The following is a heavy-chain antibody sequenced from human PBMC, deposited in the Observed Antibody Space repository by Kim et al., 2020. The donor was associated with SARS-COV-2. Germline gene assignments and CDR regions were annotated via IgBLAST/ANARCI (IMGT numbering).Heavy chain of an antibody. Sequence: SETLSLTCSVSGGSIRSGGKFWTWIRQHPAKGLEWIGYISYSGNSHYSPSLRSRVSISLQTSENQFSLELTSLTAADTAVYYCARGQPLDYWGQGILVTVSS. V-gene: IGHV4-31*03. D-gene: IGHD2-2*01. CDR2: ISYSGNS. CDR1: GGSIRSGGKF. J-gene: IGHJ4*02. CDR3: ARGQPLDY.